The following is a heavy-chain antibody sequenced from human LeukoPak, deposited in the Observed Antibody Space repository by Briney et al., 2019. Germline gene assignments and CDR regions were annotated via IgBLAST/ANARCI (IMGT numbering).Heavy chain of an antibody. D-gene: IGHD3-22*01. J-gene: IGHJ4*02. CDR2: INPNSGGT. Sequence: ASVKVSCKASGYTFTGYYMHWVRQAPGQGLEWMGRINPNSGGTNYAQKFQGRVTMTRDTSISTAYMELSRLRSDDTAVYYCAREADYYDSSGYPITGYWRQGTLVTVSS. CDR1: GYTFTGYY. CDR3: AREADYYDSSGYPITGY. V-gene: IGHV1-2*06.